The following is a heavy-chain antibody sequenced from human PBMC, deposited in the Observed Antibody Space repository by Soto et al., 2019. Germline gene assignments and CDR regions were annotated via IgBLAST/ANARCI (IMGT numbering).Heavy chain of an antibody. J-gene: IGHJ4*02. V-gene: IGHV1-18*01. Sequence: QVQLMQSGAEVKKPGASVKVSCKASGYTFTNYGFSWVRQAPGQGLEWMGWINAYNGNTNYAQKFQGRGTVTTDTSTSTANRELRSLRSDDTAVYYWARGGGGDYAFEYWGRGTLVTVSS. CDR2: INAYNGNT. CDR3: ARGGGGDYAFEY. CDR1: GYTFTNYG. D-gene: IGHD4-17*01.